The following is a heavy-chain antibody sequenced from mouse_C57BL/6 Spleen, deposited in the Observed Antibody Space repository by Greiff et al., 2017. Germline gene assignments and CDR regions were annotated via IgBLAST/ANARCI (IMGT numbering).Heavy chain of an antibody. Sequence: QVQLKESGPGILQSSQTLSLTCSFSGFSLSTSGMGVSWIRQPSGKGLEWLAHIYWDDDKRYNPSLKSRLTISKDTSRNQVFLKITSVDTAVTATYYCARRAPYDADYFDYWGQGTTLTVSS. CDR2: IYWDDDK. J-gene: IGHJ2*01. V-gene: IGHV8-12*01. CDR1: GFSLSTSGMG. CDR3: ARRAPYDADYFDY. D-gene: IGHD2-3*01.